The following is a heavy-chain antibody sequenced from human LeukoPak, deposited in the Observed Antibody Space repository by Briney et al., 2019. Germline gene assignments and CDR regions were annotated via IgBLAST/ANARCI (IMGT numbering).Heavy chain of an antibody. V-gene: IGHV5-51*01. J-gene: IGHJ4*02. Sequence: GGSLKISCKGSGYSFTSYWIGWVRQMPGKGLEWMGIIYPGDSDTRYSPSFQGQVTISADKSISTAYLQWSSLKASETAMCYCARPRTLRYPDYWGQGTLVTVSS. D-gene: IGHD3-9*01. CDR3: ARPRTLRYPDY. CDR2: IYPGDSDT. CDR1: GYSFTSYW.